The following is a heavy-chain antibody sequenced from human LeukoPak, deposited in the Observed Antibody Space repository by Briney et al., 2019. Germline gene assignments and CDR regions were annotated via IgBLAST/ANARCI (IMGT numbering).Heavy chain of an antibody. D-gene: IGHD3-22*01. CDR2: IYSGSST. J-gene: IGHJ4*02. CDR3: ARDSRDSSGYYYGFDY. CDR1: GFTVSSNY. Sequence: PGGSLRLSCAAPGFTVSSNYMSWVRQAPGKGLEWVSVIYSGSSTYYADSVKGRFTISRDNSKNTLYLQMNSLRAEDTAVYYCARDSRDSSGYYYGFDYWGQGTLVTVSS. V-gene: IGHV3-66*02.